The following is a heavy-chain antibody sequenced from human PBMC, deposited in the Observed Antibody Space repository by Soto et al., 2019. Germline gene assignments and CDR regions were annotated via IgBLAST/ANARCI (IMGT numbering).Heavy chain of an antibody. CDR1: GYTFTSYD. CDR3: AKGSYSSGWYINYGMDV. Sequence: ASVKVSWKASGYTFTSYDINWVRQATGQGLEWMGWMNPNSGNTGYAQKFQGRVTMTRNTSISTAYMELSSLRSEDTAVYYCAKGSYSSGWYINYGMDVGGQGTTVTVSS. J-gene: IGHJ6*02. CDR2: MNPNSGNT. D-gene: IGHD6-19*01. V-gene: IGHV1-8*01.